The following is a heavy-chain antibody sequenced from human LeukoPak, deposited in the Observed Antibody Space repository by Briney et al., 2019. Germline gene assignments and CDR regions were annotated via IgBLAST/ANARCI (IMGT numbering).Heavy chain of an antibody. Sequence: SVKVSCKASGGTFSSYTTSWVRQAPGQGLEWMGRIIPILGIANYAQKFQGRVTITADKSTSTAYMELSSLRSEDTAVYYCARERKTYYYDSSGYPLGFDPWGQGTLVTVSS. J-gene: IGHJ5*02. D-gene: IGHD3-22*01. CDR3: ARERKTYYYDSSGYPLGFDP. CDR1: GGTFSSYT. V-gene: IGHV1-69*04. CDR2: IIPILGIA.